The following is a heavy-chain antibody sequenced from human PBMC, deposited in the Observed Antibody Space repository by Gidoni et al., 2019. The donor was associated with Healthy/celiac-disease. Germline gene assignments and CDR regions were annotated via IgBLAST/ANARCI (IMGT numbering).Heavy chain of an antibody. Sequence: QVQLVESGGGVVQPGRSLRLSCAASGFTFSRYAMHWVRQAPGKGLEWVAVISYDGSNKYYADSVKGRFTISRDNSKNTLYLQMNSLRAEDTAVYYCARAHYDFWSGYYYFDYWGQGTLVTVSS. D-gene: IGHD3-3*01. CDR2: ISYDGSNK. CDR3: ARAHYDFWSGYYYFDY. J-gene: IGHJ4*02. V-gene: IGHV3-30-3*01. CDR1: GFTFSRYA.